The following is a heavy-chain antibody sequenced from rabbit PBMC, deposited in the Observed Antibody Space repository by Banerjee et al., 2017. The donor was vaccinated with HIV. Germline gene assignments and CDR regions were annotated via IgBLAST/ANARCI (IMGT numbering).Heavy chain of an antibody. J-gene: IGHJ4*01. Sequence: QSLEESGGGLVQPEGSLTLTCTASGFTFSSSQWMSWVRQAPGKGLEWNACIYAGTSGSTYYASWAKGRFTISKTSSTTVTLQMTSLTAADTATYFCARSGVGGDGYDLWGPGTLVTDS. D-gene: IGHD6-1*01. CDR3: ARSGVGGDGYDL. CDR2: IYAGTSGST. V-gene: IGHV1S40*01. CDR1: GFTFSSSQW.